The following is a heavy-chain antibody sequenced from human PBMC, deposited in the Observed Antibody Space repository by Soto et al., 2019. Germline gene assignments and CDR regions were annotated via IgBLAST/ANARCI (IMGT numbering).Heavy chain of an antibody. CDR3: ARASTVRGVIPYYFDY. CDR2: IYYSGST. Sequence: PSETLSLTCAVSGGSITSPNWWSWIRQPPGKGLEWIGYIYYSGSTNYNPSLKSRVTISVDTSKNQFSLKLSSVTAADTAVYYCARASTVRGVIPYYFDYWGQGTLVTVSS. CDR1: GGSITSPNW. V-gene: IGHV4-59*11. J-gene: IGHJ4*02. D-gene: IGHD3-10*01.